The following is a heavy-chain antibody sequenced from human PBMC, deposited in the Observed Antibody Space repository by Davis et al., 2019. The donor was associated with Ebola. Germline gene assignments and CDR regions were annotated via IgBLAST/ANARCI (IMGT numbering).Heavy chain of an antibody. CDR2: TSHHPDYT. CDR3: ARRSRSESFGLHGMDV. D-gene: IGHD3-10*01. Sequence: GSLRLSCAVYGGSFTDYFWSWIRQPPGKGLEWIGETSHHPDYTNYSPSFGGRVTISVDSSKNQFSLNLRSVTAADTAVFYCARRSRSESFGLHGMDVWGQGTTVTVSS. V-gene: IGHV4-34*01. J-gene: IGHJ6*02. CDR1: GGSFTDYF.